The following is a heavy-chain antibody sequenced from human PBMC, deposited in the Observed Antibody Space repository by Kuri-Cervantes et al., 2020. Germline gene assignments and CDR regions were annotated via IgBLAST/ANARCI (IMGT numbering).Heavy chain of an antibody. CDR2: INHSGST. V-gene: IGHV4-34*01. J-gene: IGHJ4*02. D-gene: IGHD3-3*01. CDR1: DGSFRGYY. Sequence: SETLTSTFGVQDGSFRGYYWSWNRQPPGKGLEWIGEINHSGSTNYNPSLKSRVTISVDTSKYQFSLKLSSVTAADTAVYYCARGRIRDFWIGQPSFDYWGQGTLVTVSS. CDR3: ARGRIRDFWIGQPSFDY.